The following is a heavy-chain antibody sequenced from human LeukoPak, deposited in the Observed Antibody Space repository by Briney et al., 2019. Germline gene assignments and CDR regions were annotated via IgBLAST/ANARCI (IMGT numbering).Heavy chain of an antibody. J-gene: IGHJ6*03. D-gene: IGHD6-19*01. V-gene: IGHV1-18*01. CDR3: ARRTVAGSPECRLCPYYYYCMDV. Sequence: ASVKVSCKASGYTFTSYGISWVRQAPGQGLEWMGWISAYNGNTHYTHRLQGRVTLTTDTSTSTDYMELRRVRSDDAAVYYCARRTVAGSPECRLCPYYYYCMDVWGKGTTVTISS. CDR2: ISAYNGNT. CDR1: GYTFTSYG.